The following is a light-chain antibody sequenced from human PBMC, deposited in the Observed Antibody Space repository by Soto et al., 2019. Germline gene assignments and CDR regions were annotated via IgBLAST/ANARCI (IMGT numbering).Light chain of an antibody. V-gene: IGKV1-5*01. Sequence: DIQMPQSPSTLSSSVGDRVTITCRATQTINTRLAWYQQKPGKAPKLLIYDASSWESGVPSRFSGSGSGTEFTLTISGLQPDDFATYYCQHYDTFRATFGLGTKVDIK. J-gene: IGKJ1*01. CDR3: QHYDTFRAT. CDR1: QTINTR. CDR2: DAS.